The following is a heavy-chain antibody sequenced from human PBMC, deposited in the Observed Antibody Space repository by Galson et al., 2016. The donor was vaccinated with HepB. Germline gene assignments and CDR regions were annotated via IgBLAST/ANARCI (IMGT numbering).Heavy chain of an antibody. V-gene: IGHV4-59*01. CDR2: IYYSGST. CDR3: ARTIVVVNYYYYMDV. J-gene: IGHJ6*03. Sequence: SETLSLTCSVSGASISSYFWSWIRQSPGKGLDWVGYIYYSGSTNYNPSLKSRLTISADTSKNQISLKLSSVTAAGTAVYYCARTIVVVNYYYYMDVWGKGATVTVSS. CDR1: GASISSYF. D-gene: IGHD2-2*01.